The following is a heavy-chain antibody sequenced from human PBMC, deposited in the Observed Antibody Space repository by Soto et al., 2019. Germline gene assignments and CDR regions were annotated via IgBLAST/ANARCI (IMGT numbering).Heavy chain of an antibody. D-gene: IGHD2-15*01. CDR3: ARATSCSPPFDY. CDR2: INAGNGNT. J-gene: IGHJ4*02. V-gene: IGHV1-3*05. CDR1: GYTFTSYA. Sequence: QVQLVQSGAEEKKPGASVKVSCKASGYTFTSYAMHWVRQAPGQRLEWMGWINAGNGNTKYSQKFQGRVTITRDTSATTAYMDLTSLRSEDTAVYFCARATSCSPPFDYWGQATLVTVSS.